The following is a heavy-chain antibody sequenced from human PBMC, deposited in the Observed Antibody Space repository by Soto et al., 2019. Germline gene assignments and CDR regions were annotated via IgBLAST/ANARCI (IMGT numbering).Heavy chain of an antibody. CDR1: GFTFSSYG. D-gene: IGHD6-19*01. Sequence: QVQLVESGGGVVQPGRSLRLSCAASGFTFSSYGMHWVRQAPGKGLEWVAVISYDGSNKYYADSVKGRFTISRDNSKNTLYLQMNSLRAEDTAVYYCAKAGSSGWQGYYFDYWGQGTLVTVSS. CDR3: AKAGSSGWQGYYFDY. V-gene: IGHV3-30*18. CDR2: ISYDGSNK. J-gene: IGHJ4*02.